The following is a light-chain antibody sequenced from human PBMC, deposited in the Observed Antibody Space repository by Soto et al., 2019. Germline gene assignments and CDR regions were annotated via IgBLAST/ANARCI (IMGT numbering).Light chain of an antibody. CDR2: DAS. Sequence: EIVLTQSPGSLSLSPGERATLSCRASQSVDSSYLAWYQQKPGQAPRLLIYDASARATGIPDRFSGSGSGTDFTLTISRLEPEDFAVYYGQQYGSSPITFGQGTRLEIK. CDR1: QSVDSSY. J-gene: IGKJ5*01. V-gene: IGKV3-20*01. CDR3: QQYGSSPIT.